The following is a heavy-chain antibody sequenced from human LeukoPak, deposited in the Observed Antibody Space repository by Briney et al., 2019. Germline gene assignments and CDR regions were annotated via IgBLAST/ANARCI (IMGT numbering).Heavy chain of an antibody. J-gene: IGHJ4*02. CDR2: IYYSGST. CDR3: ARQDQLYSSGWSTVAPSFDY. CDR1: GGSISSSSYY. Sequence: PSETLSLTCTVSGGSISSSSYYWGWIRQPPGKGLEWIGSIYYSGSTYYNPSLKSRVTISVDTSKNQFSLKLSSVTAADTAVYYCARQDQLYSSGWSTVAPSFDYWGREPWSPSPQ. D-gene: IGHD6-19*01. V-gene: IGHV4-39*01.